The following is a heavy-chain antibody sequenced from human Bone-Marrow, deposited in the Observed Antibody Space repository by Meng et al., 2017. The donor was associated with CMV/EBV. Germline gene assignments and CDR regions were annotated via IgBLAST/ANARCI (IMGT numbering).Heavy chain of an antibody. CDR3: ARVTGSGSNDY. CDR2: IKEDGSEK. D-gene: IGHD3-10*01. J-gene: IGHJ4*02. Sequence: GGSLRLSCAASGFTFSGYWMSWVRQAPGKGLEWVANIKEDGSEKYYVDSVKGRFTVSRDNSKNTLYLQMNSLRAEDTAVYYCARVTGSGSNDYWGQGTLVTVSS. CDR1: GFTFSGYW. V-gene: IGHV3-7*01.